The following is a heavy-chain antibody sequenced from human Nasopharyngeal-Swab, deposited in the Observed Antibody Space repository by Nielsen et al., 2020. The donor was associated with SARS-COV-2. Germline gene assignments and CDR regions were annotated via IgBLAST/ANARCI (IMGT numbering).Heavy chain of an antibody. V-gene: IGHV5-51*01. CDR1: GYSFTSYW. CDR3: ARGWYSGPDY. J-gene: IGHJ4*02. Sequence: GESLKISCKGSGYSFTSYWIAWVRQMPGKGLEWMGLIYPSDSETRYSPSFEGQVTISADKSISTAYLQWSSLKASDTAMYYCARGWYSGPDYWGQGTLVIVSS. CDR2: IYPSDSET. D-gene: IGHD6-19*01.